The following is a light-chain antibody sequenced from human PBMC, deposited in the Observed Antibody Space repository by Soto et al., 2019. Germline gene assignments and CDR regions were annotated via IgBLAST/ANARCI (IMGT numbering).Light chain of an antibody. CDR2: ANS. V-gene: IGLV1-40*01. CDR3: QSYDSSLSAWV. Sequence: QSVLTQPPSVSGAPGQRVTISCTESSSNIGAGYDVHWYQQLPGTAPKLLIYANSNRPSGVPDRFSGSKSGTSASLAITGIQAEDEADYSCQSYDSSLSAWVFGGGTKLTVL. J-gene: IGLJ3*02. CDR1: SSNIGAGYD.